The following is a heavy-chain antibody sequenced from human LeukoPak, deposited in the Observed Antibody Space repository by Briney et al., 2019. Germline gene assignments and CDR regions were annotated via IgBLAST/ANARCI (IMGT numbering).Heavy chain of an antibody. CDR1: RFTFSNYA. V-gene: IGHV3-23*01. Sequence: GGSLRLSCAASRFTFSNYAMSWVRQAPGKGLEWVSAISGSGDITYNADSVKGRFTISRDNSKNTLYLQMSSLRAEDTAVYYCAKVKSTSGWPNGAFDIWGQGTMVTVSS. CDR3: AKVKSTSGWPNGAFDI. J-gene: IGHJ3*02. D-gene: IGHD6-19*01. CDR2: ISGSGDIT.